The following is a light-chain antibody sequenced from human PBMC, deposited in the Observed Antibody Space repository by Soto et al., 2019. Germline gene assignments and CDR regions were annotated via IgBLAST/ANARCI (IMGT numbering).Light chain of an antibody. CDR2: EVT. CDR3: SSYAGSNTLA. V-gene: IGLV2-8*01. CDR1: SSDIGGYDF. J-gene: IGLJ2*01. Sequence: QSALTQPPYASGSHGQSVTISCTGSSSDIGGYDFVSWYQQHPGKAPKIMIYEVTKRPSGVPDRFSGSKSGNTASLTVSGLQAEDEAEYYCSSYAGSNTLAFGGGTKLTVL.